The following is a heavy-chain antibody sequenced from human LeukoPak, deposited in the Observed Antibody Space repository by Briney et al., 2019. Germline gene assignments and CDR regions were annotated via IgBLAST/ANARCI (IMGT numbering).Heavy chain of an antibody. V-gene: IGHV5-51*01. J-gene: IGHJ5*02. CDR3: ARYSGRSLESNWFDP. CDR2: IYPDNSDT. CDR1: GYSFTSYW. Sequence: GESLKISCKGSGYSFTSYWIGWVRQMPGKGLEWMGIIYPDNSDTRYSPSFQGQVTISADKSINTAYLQWSSLKASDTATYYCARYSGRSLESNWFDPWGQGTVVTVSS. D-gene: IGHD1-26*01.